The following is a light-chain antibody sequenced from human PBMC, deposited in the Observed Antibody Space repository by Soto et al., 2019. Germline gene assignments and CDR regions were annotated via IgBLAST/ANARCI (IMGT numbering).Light chain of an antibody. CDR3: QQYDTLQLP. CDR2: DAS. CDR1: QDISNY. Sequence: DIQMTQSPSSLSASVGDRVTITCQASQDISNYLSWYQQKPGKAPKLLIYDASNLETGVPLRFSGSGSETECTFTINSLQPDESATYYCQQYDTLQLPFGPGTKVHIK. J-gene: IGKJ3*01. V-gene: IGKV1-33*01.